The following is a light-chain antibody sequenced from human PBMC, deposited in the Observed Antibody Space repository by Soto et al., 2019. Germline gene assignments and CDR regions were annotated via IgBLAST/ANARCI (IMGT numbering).Light chain of an antibody. V-gene: IGLV2-11*01. CDR2: DVT. CDR1: SSDVGAYNY. J-gene: IGLJ1*01. CDR3: CSYAGAFIYV. Sequence: QSVLAQPRSVSGSPGQSVTISCTGTSSDVGAYNYVSWYQQHPGNAPKLMIYDVTKRPSGVPDRFSGSKFGNTASLTVSGLQAEDEADYYCCSYAGAFIYVFGSGTKVTVL.